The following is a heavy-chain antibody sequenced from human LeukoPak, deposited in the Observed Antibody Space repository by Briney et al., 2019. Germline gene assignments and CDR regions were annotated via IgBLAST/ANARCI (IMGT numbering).Heavy chain of an antibody. Sequence: GGSLRLSCAASGFTFNTYSMNWVRQAPGKGLEWISYISGSGGTMYFADSVKGRFTISRDNAKSSLNLQMSRLRAGDTAVYYCARGGSGPSRYWGHGTLVTVSS. D-gene: IGHD3-10*01. V-gene: IGHV3-48*01. CDR2: ISGSGGTM. CDR1: GFTFNTYS. J-gene: IGHJ4*01. CDR3: ARGGSGPSRY.